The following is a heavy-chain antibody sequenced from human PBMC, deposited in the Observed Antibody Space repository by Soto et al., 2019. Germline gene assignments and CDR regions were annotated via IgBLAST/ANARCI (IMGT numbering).Heavy chain of an antibody. CDR3: ARVVGALGHWFDP. D-gene: IGHD1-26*01. CDR1: GYTFTSYT. CDR2: ISPYDGNT. V-gene: IGHV1-18*01. Sequence: QVQLVQSGAEVKEPGASVKVSGKASGYTFTSYTISWVRQAPGQGLEWMGRISPYDGNTNYAQKRQGRVTMTTDTSKSIAYMELRSLRSDDTAGYYCARVVGALGHWFDPWGQGTLVTVSS. J-gene: IGHJ5*02.